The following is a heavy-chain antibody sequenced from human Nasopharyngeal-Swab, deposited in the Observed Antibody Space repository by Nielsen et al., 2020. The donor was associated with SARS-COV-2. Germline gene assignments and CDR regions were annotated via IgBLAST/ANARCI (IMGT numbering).Heavy chain of an antibody. Sequence: RQAPGKGLEWIGSIYYSGSTYYNPSLRSRVTISVDTSKNQFSLKLNSVTAADTAVYYCARCITVIQGGPYYYYFGMDVWGQGTTVT. V-gene: IGHV4-39*07. CDR2: IYYSGST. J-gene: IGHJ6*02. CDR3: ARCITVIQGGPYYYYFGMDV. D-gene: IGHD3-10*01.